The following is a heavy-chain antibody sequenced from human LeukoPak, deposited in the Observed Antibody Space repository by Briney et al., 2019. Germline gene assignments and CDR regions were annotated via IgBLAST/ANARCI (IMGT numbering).Heavy chain of an antibody. J-gene: IGHJ4*02. CDR2: VSSSSTTI. CDR1: GFTFSGYS. Sequence: TGGSLRLSCAASGFTFSGYSMNWVRQAPGKGLEWVSYVSSSSTTIYYADSVKGRFTISRDNARNSLYLEMNSLRAEDTAVYYCAKWSPTFDYWGQGTLVTVSS. CDR3: AKWSPTFDY. D-gene: IGHD2-8*01. V-gene: IGHV3-48*04.